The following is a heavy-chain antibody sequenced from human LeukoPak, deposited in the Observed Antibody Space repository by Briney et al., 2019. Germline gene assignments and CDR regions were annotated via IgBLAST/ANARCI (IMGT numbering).Heavy chain of an antibody. CDR3: TTDGPPSSWRGGSCDF. J-gene: IGHJ4*02. CDR1: GFTFSDAW. CDR2: IKGTTDGGTT. Sequence: PGGSLRLSCAASGFTFSDAWLTWVRQAPGRGLEWIGHIKGTTDGGTTEYAAPVKGRFTISRDDSMSTLYLQMNSLTTEDTAFYYCTTDGPPSSWRGGSCDFWGQGTLVTVSS. D-gene: IGHD2-15*01. V-gene: IGHV3-15*01.